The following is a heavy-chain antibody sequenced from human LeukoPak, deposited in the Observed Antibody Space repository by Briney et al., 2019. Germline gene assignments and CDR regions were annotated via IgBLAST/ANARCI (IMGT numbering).Heavy chain of an antibody. CDR3: ARDRGYGDYGGGYFDY. Sequence: GGSLRLSCAASGFTFSSYATHWVRQAPGKGLEWVAVISYDGSNKYYADSVKGRFTISRDNSKNTLCLQMNSLRAGDTAVYYCARDRGYGDYGGGYFDYWGQGTLVTVSS. J-gene: IGHJ4*02. V-gene: IGHV3-30-3*01. CDR2: ISYDGSNK. CDR1: GFTFSSYA. D-gene: IGHD4-17*01.